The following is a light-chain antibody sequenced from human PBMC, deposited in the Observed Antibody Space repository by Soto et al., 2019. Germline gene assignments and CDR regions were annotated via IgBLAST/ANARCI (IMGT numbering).Light chain of an antibody. CDR1: SNDVGGYDY. CDR3: SSYTSSSTLV. Sequence: QSALTQPASVSGSPGHSITISCTGTSNDVGGYDYVSWYQQHPGKAPKLVIYEVSHRPSGISDRFSGSKSGNTASLTISGLQAEDEADYYCSSYTSSSTLVFGGGTKLTVL. CDR2: EVS. V-gene: IGLV2-14*01. J-gene: IGLJ3*02.